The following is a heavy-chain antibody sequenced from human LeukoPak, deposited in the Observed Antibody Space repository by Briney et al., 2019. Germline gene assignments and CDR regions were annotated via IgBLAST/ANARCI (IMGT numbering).Heavy chain of an antibody. CDR1: GYTFTSYY. Sequence: ASVKVSCKASGYTFTSYYMHWVRQATGQGLEWMGWMNPNSGNTGYAQKFQGRVTMTRNTSISTAYMELSSLRSEDTAVYYCARGQYDSSGYYIVHWGQGTLVTVSS. J-gene: IGHJ4*02. D-gene: IGHD3-22*01. CDR3: ARGQYDSSGYYIVH. CDR2: MNPNSGNT. V-gene: IGHV1-8*02.